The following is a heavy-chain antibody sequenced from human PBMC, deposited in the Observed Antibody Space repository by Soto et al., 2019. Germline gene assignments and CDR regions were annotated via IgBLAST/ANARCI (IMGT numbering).Heavy chain of an antibody. CDR1: GGSISSGGYS. D-gene: IGHD5-18*01. V-gene: IGHV4-30-2*01. CDR2: IYHSGST. J-gene: IGHJ4*02. CDR3: ARDSYGLFDY. Sequence: SETLSLTCAVSGGSISSGGYSWSWIRQPPGKGLEWIGYIYHSGSTYYNPSLKSRVTISVDRSKNQFSLKLSSVTAADTAVYYCARDSYGLFDYWGQGTLVTV.